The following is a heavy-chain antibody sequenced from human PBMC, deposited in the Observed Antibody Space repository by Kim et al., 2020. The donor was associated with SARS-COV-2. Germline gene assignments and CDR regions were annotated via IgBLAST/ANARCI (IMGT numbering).Heavy chain of an antibody. J-gene: IGHJ6*02. D-gene: IGHD3-16*01. V-gene: IGHV1-69*04. CDR1: GGTFSSYA. Sequence: SVKVSCKASGGTFSSYAISWVRQAPGQGLEWMGRIIPILGIANYAQKFQGRVTITADKSTSTAYMELSSLRSEDTAVYYCASQRSMVRFGELKYYYGMDVWGQGTTVTVSS. CDR2: IIPILGIA. CDR3: ASQRSMVRFGELKYYYGMDV.